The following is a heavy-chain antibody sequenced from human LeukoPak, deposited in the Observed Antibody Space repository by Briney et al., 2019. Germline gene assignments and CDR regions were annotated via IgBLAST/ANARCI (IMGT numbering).Heavy chain of an antibody. CDR1: GSSISRYY. CDR3: ARHDMDVAGAGLDYFDY. D-gene: IGHD1-26*01. CDR2: IYYSGST. Sequence: SETLSLTCTVSGSSISRYYWSWIRQPPGKGLEWFGYIYYSGSTNTNPSPKSRVSILVDTSKNQFSLKLGSVTDADTAVYYCARHDMDVAGAGLDYFDYWGQGTLVTVSS. J-gene: IGHJ4*02. V-gene: IGHV4-59*08.